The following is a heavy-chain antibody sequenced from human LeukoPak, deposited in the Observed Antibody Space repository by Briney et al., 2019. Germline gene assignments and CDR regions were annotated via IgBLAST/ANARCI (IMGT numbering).Heavy chain of an antibody. D-gene: IGHD6-13*01. CDR3: ARALIAAAGKPYYFDY. V-gene: IGHV4-34*01. CDR2: INHSGST. CDR1: GGSFSGYY. Sequence: SETLSLTCAVYGGSFSGYYWSWIRQTPGKGLEWIGEINHSGSTNYNPSLKSRVTISVETSKNQFSLKLSSVTAADTAVYYCARALIAAAGKPYYFDYWGQGNLVTVSS. J-gene: IGHJ4*02.